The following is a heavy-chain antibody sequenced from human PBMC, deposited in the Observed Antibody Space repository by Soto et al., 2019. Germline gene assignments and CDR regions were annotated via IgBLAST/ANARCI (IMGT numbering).Heavy chain of an antibody. D-gene: IGHD3-22*01. J-gene: IGHJ4*02. Sequence: PGGSLRLSCAASGFTFDDYAMHWVRQAPGKGLEWVSGISWNSGSIGYADSVKGRFTISRDNAKNSLYLQMNSLRAEDTALYYCAKDIGYYYDSSGYSRFDYWGQGTLVTVSS. CDR1: GFTFDDYA. V-gene: IGHV3-9*01. CDR3: AKDIGYYYDSSGYSRFDY. CDR2: ISWNSGSI.